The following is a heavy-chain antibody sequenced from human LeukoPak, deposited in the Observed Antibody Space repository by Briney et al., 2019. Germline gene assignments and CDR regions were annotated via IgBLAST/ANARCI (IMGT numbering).Heavy chain of an antibody. J-gene: IGHJ4*02. Sequence: SETLSLTCAVYGGSFSGYYWSWIRQPPGKGLEWIGEINHSGSTNYNPSLKSRVTISLDTSKSQFSLKVRYVTAADTAVYYCARGLNDSWTGENYWGQGTLVTVSS. V-gene: IGHV4-34*01. CDR3: ARGLNDSWTGENY. CDR1: GGSFSGYY. D-gene: IGHD3-3*01. CDR2: INHSGST.